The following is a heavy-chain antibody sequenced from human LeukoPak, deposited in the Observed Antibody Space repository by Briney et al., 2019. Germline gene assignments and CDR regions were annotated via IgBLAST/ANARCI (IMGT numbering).Heavy chain of an antibody. V-gene: IGHV4-34*01. CDR1: GGSFSGYY. J-gene: IGHJ6*03. Sequence: AETLSLTCAVYGGSFSGYYWSWIRQPPGKGLEWIGEINHSGSTNYNPSLKSRVTISVDTSKNQFSLKLSSVTAADTAVYYCARGGYSYGYGRGYYYYYMDVWGKGTTVTISS. D-gene: IGHD5-18*01. CDR2: INHSGST. CDR3: ARGGYSYGYGRGYYYYYMDV.